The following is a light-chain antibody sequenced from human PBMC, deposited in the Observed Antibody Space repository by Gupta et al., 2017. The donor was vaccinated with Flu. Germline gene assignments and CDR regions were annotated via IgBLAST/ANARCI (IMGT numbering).Light chain of an antibody. CDR3: QQNFNSPFT. V-gene: IGKV4-1*01. J-gene: IGKJ4*01. Sequence: SLRASTAIDCRSSQSLLSRCNKRNYVSWYQQKPGQPPKLLISGAFSRKCGVPDRFGGGGSRTDFTLTIGSLQAEDVTNYYCQQNFNSPFTFGQGTKVEI. CDR2: GAF. CDR1: QSLLSRCNKRNY.